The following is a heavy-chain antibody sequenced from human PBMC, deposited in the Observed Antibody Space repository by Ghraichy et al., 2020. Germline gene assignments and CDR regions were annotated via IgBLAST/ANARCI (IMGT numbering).Heavy chain of an antibody. Sequence: GGFLRLCCAASGFIFSSYWMHWVRQVPGKGLVWVSRINSDGSSTTYADSVKGRFTISRDNAKNTLYLQMNSLRVEDTAVYYCVRDGDYGADYWGQGTLVTVSS. CDR3: VRDGDYGADY. D-gene: IGHD4-17*01. CDR2: INSDGSST. CDR1: GFIFSSYW. J-gene: IGHJ4*02. V-gene: IGHV3-74*01.